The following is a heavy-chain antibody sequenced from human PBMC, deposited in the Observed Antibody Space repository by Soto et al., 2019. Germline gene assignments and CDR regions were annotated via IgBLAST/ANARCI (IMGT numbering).Heavy chain of an antibody. CDR3: ARDSSGWGLDS. D-gene: IGHD6-19*01. Sequence: EVQLVESGGGLVQPGGSLRLSCAASGFSFSTYDMHWVRQAPGKGLEWVSLIGTAGNTHYPDSVKGRFIVSRENAKNSFYLQMNSLSLGDTAVYYCARDSSGWGLDSWGQGIPVTVSS. CDR2: IGTAGNT. J-gene: IGHJ5*01. CDR1: GFSFSTYD. V-gene: IGHV3-13*01.